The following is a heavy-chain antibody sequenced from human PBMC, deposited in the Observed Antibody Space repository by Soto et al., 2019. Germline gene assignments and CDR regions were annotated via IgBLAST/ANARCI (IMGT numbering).Heavy chain of an antibody. Sequence: GGSLRLSCTASGFTFSAYAMSWVRQAPGKGLEWVSTISDSGSTYYADSVKGRFTISRDNSKNTLYLEMNSLRAEDTAVYYCAKDKGGRYCSRTSCLYSFDYWGQGTLVTVSS. CDR2: ISDSGST. V-gene: IGHV3-23*01. CDR1: GFTFSAYA. D-gene: IGHD2-2*01. J-gene: IGHJ4*02. CDR3: AKDKGGRYCSRTSCLYSFDY.